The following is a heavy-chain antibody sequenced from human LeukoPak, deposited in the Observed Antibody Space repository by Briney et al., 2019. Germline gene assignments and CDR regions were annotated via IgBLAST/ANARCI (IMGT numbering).Heavy chain of an antibody. Sequence: GSLRLSCAASGFTFSDYSMNWVRQAPGKGLEWIGSIYYSGSTYYNPSLKSRVTISVDTSKNQFSLKLSSVTAADTAVYYCARLVEMATIGDYWGQGTLVTVSS. V-gene: IGHV4-38-2*01. CDR3: ARLVEMATIGDY. CDR1: GFTFSDYS. CDR2: IYYSGST. J-gene: IGHJ4*02. D-gene: IGHD5-24*01.